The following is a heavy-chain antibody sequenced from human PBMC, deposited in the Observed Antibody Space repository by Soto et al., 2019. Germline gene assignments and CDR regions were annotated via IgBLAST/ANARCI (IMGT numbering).Heavy chain of an antibody. Sequence: SETLSLTCAVYGGPFDGYYWSWIRHPPGKGLEWIGEINHSGSTNYNPSLKSRVTISVDTYKNQFSLKLSCVTAADTAVYYCARLPGWLAVYYYYYGMDVWGQGTTVTVSS. J-gene: IGHJ6*02. D-gene: IGHD6-19*01. CDR2: INHSGST. CDR1: GGPFDGYY. CDR3: ARLPGWLAVYYYYYGMDV. V-gene: IGHV4-34*01.